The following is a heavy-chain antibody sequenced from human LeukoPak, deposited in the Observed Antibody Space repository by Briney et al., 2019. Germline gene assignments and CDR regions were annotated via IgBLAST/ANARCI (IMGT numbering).Heavy chain of an antibody. Sequence: GGSLRLSCAASGFTFSSYGMHWVRQAPGKGLEWVAVISYDGSNKYYADSVKGRFTISRDDSKNTLYLQMNSLRAEDTAMYYCAKDRHQSTAMASDFDYWGQGTLVTVSS. CDR3: AKDRHQSTAMASDFDY. D-gene: IGHD5-18*01. V-gene: IGHV3-30*18. CDR2: ISYDGSNK. J-gene: IGHJ4*02. CDR1: GFTFSSYG.